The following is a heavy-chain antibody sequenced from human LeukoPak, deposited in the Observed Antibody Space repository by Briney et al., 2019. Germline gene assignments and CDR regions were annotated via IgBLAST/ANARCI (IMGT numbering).Heavy chain of an antibody. V-gene: IGHV3-23*01. CDR2: ISGSGGST. J-gene: IGHJ4*02. CDR1: GFTFSSYA. D-gene: IGHD3-22*01. CDR3: ALHRGRYYYDSSGYYYY. Sequence: PGGSLRLSCAASGFTFSSYAMSWVRQAPGKGLEWVSAISGSGGSTYYADSVKGRLTISRDNSENTLYLQMNSLRAEDTAVYYCALHRGRYYYDSSGYYYYWGQGTLVTVSS.